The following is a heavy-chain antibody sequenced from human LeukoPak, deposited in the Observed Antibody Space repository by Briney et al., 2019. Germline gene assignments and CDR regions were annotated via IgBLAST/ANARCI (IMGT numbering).Heavy chain of an antibody. CDR2: INAGNGHT. CDR3: ARAEPHGSSPFDY. J-gene: IGHJ4*02. CDR1: GYTFTNYA. V-gene: IGHV1-3*01. D-gene: IGHD6-6*01. Sequence: VASVKVSCKASGYTFTNYAMHWVRQAPGQRFEWVAWINAGNGHTHYSEKFQGRVTITRDTSASTAYMELRSLRSEDTAVYYCARAEPHGSSPFDYWGQGTLVTVSS.